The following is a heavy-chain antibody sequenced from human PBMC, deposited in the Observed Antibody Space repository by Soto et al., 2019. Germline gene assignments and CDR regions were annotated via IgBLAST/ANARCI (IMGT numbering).Heavy chain of an antibody. V-gene: IGHV1-69*18. J-gene: IGHJ4*02. CDR3: AKDGSWDGGGGES. Sequence: QVQLVQSGAEVKKPGSSVKVSCSASGVTFSSYAFTCVRQAPGQGVEWMGNIIPVFRTSTYAQRFQGRLTISADEYTNTVYIELSSLRSEDTAVYFCAKDGSWDGGGGESWGQRPLVIVSS. D-gene: IGHD3-16*01. CDR2: IIPVFRTS. CDR1: GVTFSSYA.